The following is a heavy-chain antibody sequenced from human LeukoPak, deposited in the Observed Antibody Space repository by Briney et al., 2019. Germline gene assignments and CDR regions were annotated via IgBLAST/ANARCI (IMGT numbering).Heavy chain of an antibody. J-gene: IGHJ4*02. CDR2: FSAYNGNT. CDR3: ARSGRRGRWFAASYYFDY. V-gene: IGHV1-18*01. Sequence: ASVKVSCEASGYTFTIYGVSWVRQAPGQGLEWMGWFSAYNGNTNYAQKLQGRVTMTTDTSTSAAYMELRSLRSDDTAVYYCARSGRRGRWFAASYYFDYWGQGTLVTVSS. D-gene: IGHD3-10*01. CDR1: GYTFTIYG.